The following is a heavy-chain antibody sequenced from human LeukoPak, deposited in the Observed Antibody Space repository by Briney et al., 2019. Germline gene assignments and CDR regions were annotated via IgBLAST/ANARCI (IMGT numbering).Heavy chain of an antibody. CDR1: GFTFSSYE. D-gene: IGHD2-2*01. V-gene: IGHV3-48*03. CDR3: AGYQPLISFDY. Sequence: GGSLRLSCAASGFTFSSYEMNWVRQAPGKGLEWGSYISSSGSTIYYADSVKGRFTISRDNAKNSLYLQMNSLRAEDTAVYYCAGYQPLISFDYWGQGTLVTVSS. J-gene: IGHJ4*02. CDR2: ISSSGSTI.